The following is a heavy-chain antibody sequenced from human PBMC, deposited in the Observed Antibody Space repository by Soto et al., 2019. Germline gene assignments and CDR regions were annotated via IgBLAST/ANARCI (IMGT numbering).Heavy chain of an antibody. CDR2: ISSSSSYM. CDR3: ARVRAANKAAATYYYGCYDV. V-gene: IGHV3-21*01. Sequence: SXRLSCPASGVTFCRYSMNVGRQAPAAGLEWVSSISSSSSYMYYADSVKGRVTISRDNAKNSLYLQMNSLRAEDTAVYYCARVRAANKAAATYYYGCYDVWGQGAMVTVSS. D-gene: IGHD6-13*01. CDR1: GVTFCRYS. J-gene: IGHJ6*02.